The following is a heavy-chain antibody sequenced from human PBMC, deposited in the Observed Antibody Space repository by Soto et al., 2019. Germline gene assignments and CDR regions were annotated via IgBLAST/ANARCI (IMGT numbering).Heavy chain of an antibody. J-gene: IGHJ5*02. D-gene: IGHD2-15*01. V-gene: IGHV1-18*01. CDR3: ARDGYCSGGSCYSVRWFDP. CDR1: GYTFTSYG. Sequence: ASVKVSCKASGYTFTSYGISWVRQAPGQGLEWMGWISAYNGNTNYAQKLQGRVTMTTDTSTSTAYMELRSLRSDDTAVYYCARDGYCSGGSCYSVRWFDPWSQVTLVTVS. CDR2: ISAYNGNT.